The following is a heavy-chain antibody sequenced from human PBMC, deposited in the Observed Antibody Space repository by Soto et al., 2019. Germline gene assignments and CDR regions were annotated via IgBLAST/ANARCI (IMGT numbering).Heavy chain of an antibody. CDR1: VFTFSNYS. CDR2: ISSRSDI. Sequence: VGSLRLSCVCSVFTFSNYSINCVRHAPGKWLEWVSSISSRSDIYYADSVKGRFTISRDNAKNSVSLQMNSLRAEDTAVYYCAREYTAWPLDYGLEVLGQGTTGSVSS. D-gene: IGHD2-2*02. CDR3: AREYTAWPLDYGLEV. J-gene: IGHJ6*01. V-gene: IGHV3-21*01.